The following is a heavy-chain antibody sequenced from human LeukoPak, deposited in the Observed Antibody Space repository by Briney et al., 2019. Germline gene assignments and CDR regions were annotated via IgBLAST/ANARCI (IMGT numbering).Heavy chain of an antibody. J-gene: IGHJ6*04. CDR1: GFTFSDYY. CDR3: AELGITMIGGV. V-gene: IGHV3-11*04. D-gene: IGHD3-10*02. CDR2: ISSSGTTI. Sequence: GGSLRLSCAASGFTFSDYYMSWIRQAPGKGPEWVSFISSSGTTIYYADSVKGRFTISRDNAKNSLYLQMNSLRAEDTAVYYCAELGITMIGGVWGKGTTVTISS.